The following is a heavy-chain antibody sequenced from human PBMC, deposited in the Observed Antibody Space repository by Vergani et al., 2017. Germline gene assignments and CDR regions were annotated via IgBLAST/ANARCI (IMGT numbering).Heavy chain of an antibody. CDR1: GGSISSGGYY. CDR2: IYYSGST. CDR3: ARGYPHEYSNYFPPYYYYYYMDV. J-gene: IGHJ6*03. D-gene: IGHD4-11*01. Sequence: QVQLQESGPGLVKPSQTLSLTCTVSGGSISSGGYYWSWIRQHPGKGLEWIGYIYYSGSTYYNPSLKSRVTISVDTSKNQFSLKLSSVTAADPAVYYCARGYPHEYSNYFPPYYYYYYMDVWGKGTTVTVSS. V-gene: IGHV4-31*03.